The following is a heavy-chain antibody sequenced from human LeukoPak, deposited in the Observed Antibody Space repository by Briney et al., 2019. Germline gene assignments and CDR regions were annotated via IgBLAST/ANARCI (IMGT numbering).Heavy chain of an antibody. Sequence: GGSLRLSCSASGFTFNSYVMHWVRQAPGKGLEYVSAISSNGGSTYYADSVKGRFTISRDNSKNTLYLQMSSLRGEDTAVYYCARGVYSYGRFDYWGQGTLVTVSS. CDR3: ARGVYSYGRFDY. CDR2: ISSNGGST. D-gene: IGHD5-18*01. V-gene: IGHV3-64D*09. CDR1: GFTFNSYV. J-gene: IGHJ4*02.